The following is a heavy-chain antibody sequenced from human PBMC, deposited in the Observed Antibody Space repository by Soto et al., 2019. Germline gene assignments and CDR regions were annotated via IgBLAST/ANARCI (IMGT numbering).Heavy chain of an antibody. J-gene: IGHJ6*02. D-gene: IGHD3-10*01. CDR2: TNTGGTT. CDR3: ARGVGFILAV. CDR1: GFTVNSNY. Sequence: EVQVLATGGGLIQPGGSLRLSCGASGFTVNSNYMSWVRQAPGEGLQWVSITNTGGTTYYADSVKGRFTVSRDNSKNTLHLQMNSLRADDTAVYYCARGVGFILAVWGQGTTVSVSS. V-gene: IGHV3-53*02.